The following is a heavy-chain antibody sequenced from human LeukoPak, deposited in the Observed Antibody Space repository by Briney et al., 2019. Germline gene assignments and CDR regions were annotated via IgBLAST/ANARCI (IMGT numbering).Heavy chain of an antibody. CDR3: AKRGIVIRAVIIIGFHKEAYYFDY. D-gene: IGHD3-10*01. J-gene: IGHJ4*02. V-gene: IGHV3-23*01. CDR1: GITLSNYG. CDR2: IRERGAST. Sequence: GRSLRLSCVVSGITLSNYGMSWVRHAPGKGLEWVSGIRERGASTNYADSVKGRFIISRDTSKNTVYLQMNSMRVEDTAVYFCAKRGIVIRAVIIIGFHKEAYYFDYWGQGILVTVSS.